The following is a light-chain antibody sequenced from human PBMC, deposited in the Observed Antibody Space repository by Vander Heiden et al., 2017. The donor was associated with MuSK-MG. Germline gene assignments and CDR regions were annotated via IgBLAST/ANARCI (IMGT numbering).Light chain of an antibody. J-gene: IGLJ2*01. Sequence: SSVLPPPPSVSVAPGQTATITCAGHNIGALGVHWYQQRPGQAPGLVVFDDSDRHSGSPERGAGSNAGKTATMTIGRVEAGEEADDDCQVGHRSGDHKSVVFGGGTKMTVL. CDR2: DDS. CDR1: NIGALG. V-gene: IGLV3-21*02. CDR3: QVGHRSGDHKSVV.